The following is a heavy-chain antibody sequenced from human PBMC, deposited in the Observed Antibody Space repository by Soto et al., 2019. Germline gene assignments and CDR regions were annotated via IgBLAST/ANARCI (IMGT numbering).Heavy chain of an antibody. CDR2: IYWNDDK. CDR1: GFSLSTSGVG. J-gene: IGHJ6*02. CDR3: AHRPSPLWFGPEEDYYYGMDV. D-gene: IGHD3-10*01. V-gene: IGHV2-5*01. Sequence: SGPTLVNPTQTLTLTCTFSGFSLSTSGVGVGWIRQPPGKALEWLALIYWNDDKRYSPSLKSRLTITKDTSKNQVVLTMTNMDPVDTATYYCAHRPSPLWFGPEEDYYYGMDVWGQGTTVTVSS.